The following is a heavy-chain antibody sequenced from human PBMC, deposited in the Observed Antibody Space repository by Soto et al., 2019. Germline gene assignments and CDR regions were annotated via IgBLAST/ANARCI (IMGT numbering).Heavy chain of an antibody. Sequence: QVQLVQSGAEVRKPGSSVKVSCEASGGTFSSYSLNWVRQAPGQRLEWMGGIIPIFGSSNYAQKFQGRLTITADKSTNTVFMELTGLRSEDTALYFCATKPLRGREYHYFDHWGQGTLLTVSS. D-gene: IGHD3-16*01. CDR2: IIPIFGSS. CDR3: ATKPLRGREYHYFDH. V-gene: IGHV1-69*06. CDR1: GGTFSSYS. J-gene: IGHJ4*02.